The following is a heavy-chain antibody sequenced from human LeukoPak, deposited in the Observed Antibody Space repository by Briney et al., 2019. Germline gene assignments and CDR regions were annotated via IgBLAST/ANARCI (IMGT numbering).Heavy chain of an antibody. CDR3: ARMDVDIVATTGGFDY. Sequence: GSLSLSFAASGFTFSSYWMSWVRPAPGKGLEWVANIKQDGSAKFYADSVKGRFTISRDNAKNSLYLQMNSLRAEDTAVYYCARMDVDIVATTGGFDYRGQGTLVTVSS. D-gene: IGHD5-12*01. V-gene: IGHV3-7*01. CDR1: GFTFSSYW. CDR2: IKQDGSAK. J-gene: IGHJ4*02.